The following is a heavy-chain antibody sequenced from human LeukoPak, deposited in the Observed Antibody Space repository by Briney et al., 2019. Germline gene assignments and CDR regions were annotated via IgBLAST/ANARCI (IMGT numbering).Heavy chain of an antibody. Sequence: GSLRLSCAASGFTFSSYAMHWVRQAPGKGLVWVAVIPYDGSNKYYADSVKGRFTISRDNFKNTLYLQMNTLRAEDTAVYYCARSPHIGGWYYQVDYWDQGTLVTVSS. CDR3: ARSPHIGGWYYQVDY. CDR1: GFTFSSYA. J-gene: IGHJ4*02. D-gene: IGHD6-19*01. CDR2: IPYDGSNK. V-gene: IGHV3-30*04.